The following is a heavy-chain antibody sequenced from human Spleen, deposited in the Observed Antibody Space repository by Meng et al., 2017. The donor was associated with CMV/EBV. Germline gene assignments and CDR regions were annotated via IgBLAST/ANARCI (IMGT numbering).Heavy chain of an antibody. Sequence: GGSLRLSCAASGFTFITYAMSWVRQAPGKGLEWVSYISSSGSTIYYADSVKGRFTISRDNAKNSLYLQMNSLRAEDTAVYYCARDGSRRDIVVVPAAIHNYYGMDVWGQGTTVTVSS. CDR3: ARDGSRRDIVVVPAAIHNYYGMDV. D-gene: IGHD2-2*02. CDR1: GFTFITYA. CDR2: ISSSGSTI. V-gene: IGHV3-48*03. J-gene: IGHJ6*02.